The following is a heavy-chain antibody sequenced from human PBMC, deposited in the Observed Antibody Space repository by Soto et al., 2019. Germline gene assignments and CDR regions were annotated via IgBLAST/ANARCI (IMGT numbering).Heavy chain of an antibody. V-gene: IGHV2-70*04. CDR2: IDWDDDK. CDR3: ARTRYSSSRYNWFDH. D-gene: IGHD6-13*01. Sequence: EXGPTLVNPTQTLTLTCTFSGFSLSTSGMRVSWICQPPGKALEWLARIDWDDDKFYSTSLKTRLTISKDTSKNQVVLTMTNMDPVDTATYYCARTRYSSSRYNWFDHWGQGTLVTVSS. CDR1: GFSLSTSGMR. J-gene: IGHJ5*02.